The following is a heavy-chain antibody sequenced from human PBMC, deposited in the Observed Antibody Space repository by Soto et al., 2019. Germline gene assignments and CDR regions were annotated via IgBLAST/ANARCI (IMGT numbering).Heavy chain of an antibody. CDR2: ISYDGSNK. Sequence: LRLSCAASGFTFNDYAMYWVRQAPGKGLEWVAVISYDGSNKYYADSVKGRFTISRDNSKNTLYLQMNSLRAEDTAVYYCAKDSGRRWLGYFDYWGQGTLVTVSS. CDR3: AKDSGRRWLGYFDY. CDR1: GFTFNDYA. V-gene: IGHV3-30*18. D-gene: IGHD3-10*01. J-gene: IGHJ4*02.